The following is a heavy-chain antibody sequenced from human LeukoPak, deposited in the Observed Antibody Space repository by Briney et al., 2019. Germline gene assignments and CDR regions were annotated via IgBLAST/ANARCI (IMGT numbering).Heavy chain of an antibody. CDR3: ARGSWDLYRHGYQWYSDL. CDR1: RGSSSGFF. D-gene: IGHD5-24*01. V-gene: IGHV4-34*01. Sequence: SETLSLTCAVYRGSSSGFFWTWIRQPPGKGLEWIGDITPGGSTNYNSSLNNRLSMSLDSSRDQFSLKLTLVAAADTAVYYCARGSWDLYRHGYQWYSDLWGIGTLVIVSS. CDR2: ITPGGST. J-gene: IGHJ2*01.